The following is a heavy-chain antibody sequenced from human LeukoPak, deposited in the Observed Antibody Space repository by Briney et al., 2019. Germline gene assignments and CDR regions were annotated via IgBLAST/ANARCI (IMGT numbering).Heavy chain of an antibody. D-gene: IGHD3-10*01. CDR2: ISYDGSNK. CDR3: ARGLMEVSGPFDY. Sequence: PGGSLRLSCAASGFTFTSYAMHWVRQAPGKGLEWVAVISYDGSNKYYADSVKGRFTISRDNSRDTLYLQMNSLRAEDTAVYYCARGLMEVSGPFDYWGQGTLVTVSS. CDR1: GFTFTSYA. J-gene: IGHJ4*02. V-gene: IGHV3-30-3*01.